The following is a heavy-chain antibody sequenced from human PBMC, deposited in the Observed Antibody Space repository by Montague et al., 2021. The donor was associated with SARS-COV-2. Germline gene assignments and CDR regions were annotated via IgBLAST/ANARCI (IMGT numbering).Heavy chain of an antibody. J-gene: IGHJ6*02. CDR1: GDSVSSHSAA. D-gene: IGHD5-18*01. Sequence: CAISGDSVSSHSAAWNWIRQSPSRRLEWLGRTYYRSKWYNDYAVSVKSRITINPDTSKNQFSLQLNSVTPEDTAVYYCARDTRIQLWFDRDYYYGMDVWGQGTTVTVSS. V-gene: IGHV6-1*01. CDR2: TYYRSKWYN. CDR3: ARDTRIQLWFDRDYYYGMDV.